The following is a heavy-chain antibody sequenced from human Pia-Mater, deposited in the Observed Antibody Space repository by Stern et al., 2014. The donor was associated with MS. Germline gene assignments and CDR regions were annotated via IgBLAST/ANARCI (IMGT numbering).Heavy chain of an antibody. V-gene: IGHV3-33*01. D-gene: IGHD6-6*01. CDR1: GFTFSSYG. J-gene: IGHJ4*02. CDR3: ARGDSSSPLEY. Sequence: VQLVESGGGVVQPGRSLRLSCAASGFTFSSYGMHWVRQTPGKGLEVVAVIWYDGSNKYYADSVKGRFTISRDNSENTLYLQMNSLRAEDTAVYYCARGDSSSPLEYWGQGTLVTVSS. CDR2: IWYDGSNK.